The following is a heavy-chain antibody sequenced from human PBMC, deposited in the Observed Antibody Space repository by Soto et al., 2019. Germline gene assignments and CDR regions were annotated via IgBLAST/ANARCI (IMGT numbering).Heavy chain of an antibody. D-gene: IGHD3-3*01. Sequence: GASVKVSCKASGYTFTSYGISWVRQAPGQGLEWMGWISAYNGNTNYAQKLQGRVTMTTDTSTSTAYMELRSLRSDDTAVYYCARDAGFWREPSFYYYYYGMDVWGQGTTVTVSS. J-gene: IGHJ6*02. V-gene: IGHV1-18*01. CDR1: GYTFTSYG. CDR2: ISAYNGNT. CDR3: ARDAGFWREPSFYYYYYGMDV.